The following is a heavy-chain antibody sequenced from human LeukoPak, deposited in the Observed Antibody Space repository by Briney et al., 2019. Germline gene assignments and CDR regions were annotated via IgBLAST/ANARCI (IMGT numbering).Heavy chain of an antibody. J-gene: IGHJ4*02. D-gene: IGHD6-19*01. Sequence: GGSLRLSCAASGFTFSSYWMHWVRQAPGKGLVWVSHINDAGSVTNYADSVMDRFTISRDNAKNTLYLQMNSLRAEDTAVYYCATTSNLAVAGDYWGRGTLVTVSS. CDR2: INDAGSVT. CDR1: GFTFSSYW. CDR3: ATTSNLAVAGDY. V-gene: IGHV3-74*01.